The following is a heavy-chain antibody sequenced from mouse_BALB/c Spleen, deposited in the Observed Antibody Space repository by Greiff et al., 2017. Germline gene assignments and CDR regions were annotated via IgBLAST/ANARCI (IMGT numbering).Heavy chain of an antibody. CDR3: ARGGGLDGYYSYAMDY. CDR2: INPSSGYT. J-gene: IGHJ4*01. CDR1: GYTFTSYT. Sequence: VQLVESGAELARPGASVKMSCKASGYTFTSYTMHWVKQRPGQGLEWIGYINPSSGYTNYNQKFKDKATLTADKSSSTAYMQLSSLTSEDSAVYYCARGGGLDGYYSYAMDYWGQGTSVTVSS. V-gene: IGHV1-4*01. D-gene: IGHD2-3*01.